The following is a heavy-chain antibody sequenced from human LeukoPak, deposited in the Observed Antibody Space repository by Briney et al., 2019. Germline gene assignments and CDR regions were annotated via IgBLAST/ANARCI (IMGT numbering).Heavy chain of an antibody. D-gene: IGHD2-21*02. CDR2: IYYSGST. Sequence: PSQTLSLTCTVSGGSISSGGYYWSWLRQHPGKGLEWIGYIYYSGSTYYNPSLKSRVTISVDTSKNQFSLKLSSVTAADTAVYYCARGAPIVVVTAYDAFDIWGQGTMVTVSS. J-gene: IGHJ3*02. CDR1: GGSISSGGYY. CDR3: ARGAPIVVVTAYDAFDI. V-gene: IGHV4-31*03.